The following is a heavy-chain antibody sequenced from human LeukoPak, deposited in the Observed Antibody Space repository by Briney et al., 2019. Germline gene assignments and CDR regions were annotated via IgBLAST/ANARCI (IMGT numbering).Heavy chain of an antibody. CDR1: GFTFSSYA. J-gene: IGHJ4*02. CDR3: ARDPSTYYYDSSGYTDY. Sequence: GGSLRLSCAASGFTFSSYAMSWVGQAPGKGLEWVAVIYSGGSTYYADSMKGRFTISRDNSKNTLYLQMNSLRAEDTAVYYCARDPSTYYYDSSGYTDYWGQGTLVTVSS. V-gene: IGHV3-53*01. CDR2: IYSGGST. D-gene: IGHD3-22*01.